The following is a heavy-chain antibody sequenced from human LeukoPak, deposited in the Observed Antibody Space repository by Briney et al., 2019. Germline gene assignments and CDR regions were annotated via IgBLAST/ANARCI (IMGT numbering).Heavy chain of an antibody. J-gene: IGHJ4*02. CDR3: AREMVAEGGFDY. CDR2: IKQDGSEK. V-gene: IGHV3-7*03. CDR1: GFTLSSYW. D-gene: IGHD2-15*01. Sequence: PGGSLRLFCAASGFTLSSYWMSWVRHAPGKGLEWVANIKQDGSEKYCVDSVKGRFTISRDNAKNSLYLQMNSLRAEDTAVYYCAREMVAEGGFDYWGQGTLVTVSS.